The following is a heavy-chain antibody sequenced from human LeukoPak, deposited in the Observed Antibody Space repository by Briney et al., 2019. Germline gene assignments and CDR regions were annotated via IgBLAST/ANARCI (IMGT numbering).Heavy chain of an antibody. J-gene: IGHJ4*02. D-gene: IGHD1-26*01. CDR1: GFTFGDYA. Sequence: GGSLRLSCTASGFTFGDYAMSWVRQAPGKGLEWVGFIRSKAYGGTTEYAASVKGRFTISRDDSKGIAYLHMNSLKTEDTAVYYCTRGEWELPDYWGQGTLVTVSS. V-gene: IGHV3-49*04. CDR3: TRGEWELPDY. CDR2: IRSKAYGGTT.